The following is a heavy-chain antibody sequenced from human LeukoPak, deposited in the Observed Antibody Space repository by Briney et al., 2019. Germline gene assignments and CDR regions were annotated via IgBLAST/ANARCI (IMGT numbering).Heavy chain of an antibody. CDR3: ASLKYCSGGSCYSGAFDI. J-gene: IGHJ3*02. CDR1: GYSISSGYY. CDR2: IYHSGST. Sequence: SETLSLTCAVSGYSISSGYYWGWIRQPPGKGLEWIGRIYHSGSTYYNPSLKSRATISVDTSKNQFSLKLSSVTAADTAVYYCASLKYCSGGSCYSGAFDIWGQGTMVTVSS. V-gene: IGHV4-38-2*01. D-gene: IGHD2-15*01.